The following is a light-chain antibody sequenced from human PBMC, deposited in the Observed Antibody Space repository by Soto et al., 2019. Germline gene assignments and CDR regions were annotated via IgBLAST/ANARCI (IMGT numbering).Light chain of an antibody. J-gene: IGLJ1*01. Sequence: QSALTQPPSASASPGQSVTISCTGTSSDVGAFDYVSWYQQHPGQAPKLMIYEVTKRPSGVPDRFSGSKSGNTASLTVSGLQAEDEADYYCCSYAGSNDYVFGTGTKLTVL. CDR1: SSDVGAFDY. V-gene: IGLV2-8*01. CDR3: CSYAGSNDYV. CDR2: EVT.